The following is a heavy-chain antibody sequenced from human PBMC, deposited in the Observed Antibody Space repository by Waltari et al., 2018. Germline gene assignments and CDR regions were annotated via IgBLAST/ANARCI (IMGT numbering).Heavy chain of an antibody. D-gene: IGHD6-13*01. Sequence: QVQLVQSGAEVKKPGSSVKVSCKASGDTFVNYAITWVRQAPGQGLDVMGGIFPMFGTANYAQKFQGRVTITADESTSTAYMELSSLRSEDTAVYYCARGGAAAGLNWFDPWGQGTLVTVSS. V-gene: IGHV1-69*01. CDR1: GDTFVNYA. J-gene: IGHJ5*02. CDR3: ARGGAAAGLNWFDP. CDR2: IFPMFGTA.